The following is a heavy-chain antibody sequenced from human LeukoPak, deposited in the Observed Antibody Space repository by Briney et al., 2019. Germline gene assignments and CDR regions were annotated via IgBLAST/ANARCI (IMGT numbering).Heavy chain of an antibody. CDR1: GFTFSSYA. D-gene: IGHD5-18*01. CDR3: ARALDLQLWLQGFDF. Sequence: GGSLRLSCAASGFTFSSYAMSWVRQAPGKGLERVSAISGSGGSTYYADSVKGRFTISRDNSKNTLYLQMNSLRAEDTAVYYCARALDLQLWLQGFDFWGQGTLVTVSS. V-gene: IGHV3-23*01. J-gene: IGHJ4*02. CDR2: ISGSGGST.